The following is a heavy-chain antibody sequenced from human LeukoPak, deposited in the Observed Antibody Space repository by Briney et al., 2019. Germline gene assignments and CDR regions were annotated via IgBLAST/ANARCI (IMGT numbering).Heavy chain of an antibody. Sequence: GRSLRLSCAASGFTFSSYGMHWVRQAPGKGLEWVAFIRYDGSNKYYADSVKGRFTISRDNSKNTLYLQMNSLRAEDAAVYYCAKDPGASIAAADYFDYWGQGTLVTVSS. CDR2: IRYDGSNK. V-gene: IGHV3-30*02. CDR1: GFTFSSYG. J-gene: IGHJ4*02. D-gene: IGHD6-13*01. CDR3: AKDPGASIAAADYFDY.